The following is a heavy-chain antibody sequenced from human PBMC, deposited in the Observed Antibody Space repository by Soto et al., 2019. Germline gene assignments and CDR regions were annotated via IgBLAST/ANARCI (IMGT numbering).Heavy chain of an antibody. D-gene: IGHD6-13*01. CDR1: GGSISSYY. V-gene: IGHV4-59*01. CDR2: IYYSGCT. CDR3: ARSYSSSWYFDY. J-gene: IGHJ4*02. Sequence: SETLSLTCTVSGGSISSYYWSWIRQPPGKGLEWIGYIYYSGCTNYNPSLKSRVTISVDTSKNQFSLKLSSVTAADTAVYYCARSYSSSWYFDYWGQGTLVTVS.